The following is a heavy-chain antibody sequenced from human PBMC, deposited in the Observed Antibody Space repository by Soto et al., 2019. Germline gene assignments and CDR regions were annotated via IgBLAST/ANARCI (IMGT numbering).Heavy chain of an antibody. J-gene: IGHJ6*02. CDR3: ARDWGGSFYGMDV. D-gene: IGHD3-10*01. CDR2: INPSGGST. CDR1: GYTINYY. Sequence: ASVKVSFKTSGYTINYYIYWVRQAPGQGLEWMGLINPSGGSTNYAQKFQGRVTMTRDTSTSTVYMELSSLRSDDTAVYYCARDWGGSFYGMDVWGQGTTVTVSS. V-gene: IGHV1-46*02.